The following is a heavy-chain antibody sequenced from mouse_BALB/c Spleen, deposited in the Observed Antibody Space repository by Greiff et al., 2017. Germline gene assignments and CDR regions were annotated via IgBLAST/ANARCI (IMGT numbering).Heavy chain of an antibody. CDR2: ISSGSSTI. CDR3: ARDEGGNIAY. J-gene: IGHJ3*01. Sequence: EVQLVESGGGLVQPGGSRKLSCAASGFTFSSFGMHWVRQAPEKGLEWVAYISSGSSTIYYADTVKGRFTISRDNPKNTLFLQMTSLRSEDTAMYYCARDEGGNIAYWGQGTLVTVSA. D-gene: IGHD2-1*01. V-gene: IGHV5-17*02. CDR1: GFTFSSFG.